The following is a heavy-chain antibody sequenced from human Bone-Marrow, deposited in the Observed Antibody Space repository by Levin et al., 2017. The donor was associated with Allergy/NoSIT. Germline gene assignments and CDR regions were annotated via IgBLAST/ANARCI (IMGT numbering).Heavy chain of an antibody. D-gene: IGHD2-2*01. V-gene: IGHV1-24*01. CDR3: ATALAIRYCSSTSCLGMKD. J-gene: IGHJ4*02. CDR1: GYTLTELS. Sequence: GESLKISCKVSGYTLTELSMHWVRQAPGKGLEWMGGFDPEDGETIYAQKFQGRVTMTEDTSTDTAYMELSSLRSEDTAVYYCATALAIRYCSSTSCLGMKDWGQGTLVTVSS. CDR2: FDPEDGET.